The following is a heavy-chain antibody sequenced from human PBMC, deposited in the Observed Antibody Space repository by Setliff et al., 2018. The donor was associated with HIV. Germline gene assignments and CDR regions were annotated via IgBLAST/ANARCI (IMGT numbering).Heavy chain of an antibody. J-gene: IGHJ5*02. Sequence: HPGGSLRLSCAASRFTFSSFEMNWVRQAPGKGLEWIAYINSDGRTTYYSDAVKGRFTISRDNAKRSLFLQMNSLRAEDTAVYYCAKERNPYYYDSSGYSWFDPWGQGTLVTVSS. CDR3: AKERNPYYYDSSGYSWFDP. D-gene: IGHD3-22*01. CDR2: INSDGRTT. V-gene: IGHV3-48*03. CDR1: RFTFSSFE.